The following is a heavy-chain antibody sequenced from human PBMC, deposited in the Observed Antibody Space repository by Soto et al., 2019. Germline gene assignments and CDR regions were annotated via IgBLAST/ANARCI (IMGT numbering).Heavy chain of an antibody. Sequence: SETLSLTCTVSGVSISSGSYYWSWMRQRPGKGLEWIGCMSYSGITSYTASLKSRVTMSVYTSKSQFSLSLSFVTAADTAVYYCDTMGTPATGLYYFDNWGQGTLVTVSS. D-gene: IGHD1-7*01. CDR2: MSYSGIT. CDR3: DTMGTPATGLYYFDN. V-gene: IGHV4-30-4*01. J-gene: IGHJ4*02. CDR1: GVSISSGSYY.